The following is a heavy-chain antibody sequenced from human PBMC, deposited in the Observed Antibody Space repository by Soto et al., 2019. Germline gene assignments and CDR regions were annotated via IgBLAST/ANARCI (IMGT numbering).Heavy chain of an antibody. J-gene: IGHJ6*02. CDR1: GFTFSSYA. Sequence: EVQLLESGGGLVQPGGSLSLSCAASGFTFSSYAMSWVRQAPGKGLEWVSIISGSGGSTYYADSVEGRFTISRDNSKNTLYLQMNSLRAEDTAVYYCARDNGGIFNVWGQGTTVTVSS. V-gene: IGHV3-23*01. CDR2: ISGSGGST. D-gene: IGHD3-9*01. CDR3: ARDNGGIFNV.